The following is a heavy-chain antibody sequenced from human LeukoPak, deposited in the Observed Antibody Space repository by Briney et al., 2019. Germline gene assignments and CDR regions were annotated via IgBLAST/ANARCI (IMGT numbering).Heavy chain of an antibody. D-gene: IGHD1-14*01. Sequence: SQSLSLTCVISGDSVSSNSATWNWIRQSPSRDLEWLGRTYYRSKWYNDYAESVKSRININSDTSKNQFSLQLKSVTPEDTAVYYCARGLAEPVKVDRIDPWGQGTLVTVSS. CDR1: GDSVSSNSAT. V-gene: IGHV6-1*01. CDR3: ARGLAEPVKVDRIDP. J-gene: IGHJ5*02. CDR2: TYYRSKWYN.